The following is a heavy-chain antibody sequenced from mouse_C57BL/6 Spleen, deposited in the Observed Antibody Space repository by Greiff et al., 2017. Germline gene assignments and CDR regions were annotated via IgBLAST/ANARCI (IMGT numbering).Heavy chain of an antibody. CDR2: IDPETGGT. J-gene: IGHJ3*01. CDR3: TRASSGSWFAY. Sequence: QVQLQQSGAELVRPGASVTLSCKASGYTFTDYEMHWVKQTPLHGLEWIGAIDPETGGTAYNQKFKGKAILTADKSSSTAYMELRSLTSEDSAVYYCTRASSGSWFAYWGQGTLVTVSA. V-gene: IGHV1-15*01. D-gene: IGHD3-2*02. CDR1: GYTFTDYE.